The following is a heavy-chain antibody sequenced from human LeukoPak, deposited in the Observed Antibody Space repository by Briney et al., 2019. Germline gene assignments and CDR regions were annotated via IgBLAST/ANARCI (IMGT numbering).Heavy chain of an antibody. CDR3: LASPGYCSSTSCYMIGY. V-gene: IGHV1-69*01. J-gene: IGHJ4*02. CDR2: IIPIFGTA. D-gene: IGHD2-2*02. Sequence: ASVKVSCKASGGTFSSYAISWVRQAPGQGLEWMGGIIPIFGTANYAQKLQGRVTITADESTSTAYMELSSLRSEDTAVYYCLASPGYCSSTSCYMIGYWGQGTLVTVSS. CDR1: GGTFSSYA.